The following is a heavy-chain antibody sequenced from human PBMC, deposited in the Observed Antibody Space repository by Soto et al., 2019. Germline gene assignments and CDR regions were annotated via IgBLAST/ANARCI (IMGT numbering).Heavy chain of an antibody. D-gene: IGHD3-3*01. CDR2: IYYSGST. V-gene: IGHV4-59*08. CDR3: ARGGYDFWSGRDAFDI. CDR1: GGSISSYY. J-gene: IGHJ3*02. Sequence: QVQLQESGPGLVKPSETLSLTCTVSGGSISSYYWSWIRQPPGKGLEWIGYIYYSGSTNYNPSLTSRVTISVDTSKNQFSLKLSSVTAADTAVYYCARGGYDFWSGRDAFDIWGQGTMVTVSS.